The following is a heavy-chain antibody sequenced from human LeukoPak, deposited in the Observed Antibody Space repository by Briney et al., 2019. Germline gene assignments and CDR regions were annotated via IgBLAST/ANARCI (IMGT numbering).Heavy chain of an antibody. J-gene: IGHJ4*02. Sequence: GGSLRLSCAASGFTVSSNHMSWVRQAPGKGLEWVSVVYTGGNTYYADSVRGRFTISRDNSKNTVYLQMNSLRAEDTAVYYCARGSPINYYDSSGYYPGINYLDYWGQGTLVTVSS. V-gene: IGHV3-53*01. D-gene: IGHD3-22*01. CDR1: GFTVSSNH. CDR3: ARGSPINYYDSSGYYPGINYLDY. CDR2: VYTGGNT.